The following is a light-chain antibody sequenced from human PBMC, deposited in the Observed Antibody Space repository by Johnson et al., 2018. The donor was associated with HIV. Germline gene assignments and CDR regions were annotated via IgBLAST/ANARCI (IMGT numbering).Light chain of an antibody. Sequence: QSVLTQSPSVSAAPGQKVTISCSGSSSNIGNNYVSWYQQLPGTAPKLLIYENNKRPSGIPDRFSGSKSGTSVTLDITGLQTGDEADYYCGTWDSSLSAGEVFGTGTKVTVL. CDR2: ENN. CDR1: SSNIGNNY. V-gene: IGLV1-51*02. J-gene: IGLJ1*01. CDR3: GTWDSSLSAGEV.